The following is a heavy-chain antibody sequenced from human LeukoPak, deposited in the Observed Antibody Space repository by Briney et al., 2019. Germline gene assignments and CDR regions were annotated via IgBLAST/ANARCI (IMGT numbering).Heavy chain of an antibody. CDR1: GGSISSYY. CDR3: ARSGSRGDWFDP. CDR2: IYYSGST. V-gene: IGHV4-59*01. J-gene: IGHJ5*02. Sequence: SETLSLTCTVSGGSISSYYWSWIRQPPGKGLEWIGYIYYSGSTNYNPSLKSRVTISVDTSKNQFSLKLSSVTAADAAVYYCARSGSRGDWFDPWGQGTLVTVSS. D-gene: IGHD1-26*01.